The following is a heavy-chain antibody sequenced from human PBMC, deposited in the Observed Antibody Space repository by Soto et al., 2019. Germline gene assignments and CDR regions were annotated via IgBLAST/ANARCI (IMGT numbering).Heavy chain of an antibody. J-gene: IGHJ6*02. Sequence: GGSLRLSCAASGFTFSNAWMNWVRQAPGKGLEWVGRIKSKTDGGTTDYAAPVKGRFTISRDDSKNTLYLQMNSLKTEDTAVYYCTTFPQLELPGIAAHWGRRYYYYGMDVWGQGTTVTVSS. V-gene: IGHV3-15*07. CDR1: GFTFSNAW. CDR2: IKSKTDGGTT. CDR3: TTFPQLELPGIAAHWGRRYYYYGMDV. D-gene: IGHD6-13*01.